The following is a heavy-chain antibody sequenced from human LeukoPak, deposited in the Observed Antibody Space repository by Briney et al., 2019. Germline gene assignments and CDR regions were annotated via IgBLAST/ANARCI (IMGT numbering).Heavy chain of an antibody. CDR1: GFTLRDYV. V-gene: IGHV3-11*01. CDR3: ARAAYNWN. J-gene: IGHJ4*02. CDR2: IDPSGTAL. D-gene: IGHD1-20*01. Sequence: TGGSLRLSCAASGFTLRDYVMSWVRQAPGKGLEWVSYIDPSGTALFYEDSVKGRFTISRDNGKSSLYLQLRSLRADDTAGYYCARAAYNWNWGQGTLVTVSS.